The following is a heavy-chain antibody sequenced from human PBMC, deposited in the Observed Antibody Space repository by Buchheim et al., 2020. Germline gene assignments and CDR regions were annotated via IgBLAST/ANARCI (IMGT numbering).Heavy chain of an antibody. Sequence: QVRLVQSGAEVKKPGASVKVSCKVSGYLLTEISMHWVRQAPGKGLEWMGGFDPEDGEPVYAQKFQGRVTMTEDTSTNTASIEVRSLRFDDTAVYYCATFEGADTSGAPWGQGTL. CDR2: FDPEDGEP. V-gene: IGHV1-24*01. CDR3: ATFEGADTSGAP. J-gene: IGHJ5*02. D-gene: IGHD3-22*01. CDR1: GYLLTEIS.